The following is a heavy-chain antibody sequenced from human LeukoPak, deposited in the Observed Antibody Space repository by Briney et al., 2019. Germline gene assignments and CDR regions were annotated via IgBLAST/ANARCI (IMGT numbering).Heavy chain of an antibody. D-gene: IGHD6-6*01. V-gene: IGHV1-2*02. CDR3: ARDRRVYTSSAVDY. CDR1: GYTFTGYY. CDR2: INPNNGGT. Sequence: ASVKVSCKASGYTFTGYYMHWVRQAPGQGLEWMGWINPNNGGTNYAQKFQGRVTLTRDTSISTAYMELSSLRPDDTAVYYCARDRRVYTSSAVDYWGQGTLVTVSS. J-gene: IGHJ4*02.